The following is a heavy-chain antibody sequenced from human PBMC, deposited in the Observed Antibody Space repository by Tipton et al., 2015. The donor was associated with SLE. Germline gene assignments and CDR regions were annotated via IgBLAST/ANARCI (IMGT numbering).Heavy chain of an antibody. Sequence: TLSLTCTVSGGSVSSGSFYWSWIRQPPGKGLEWIGSIYHSGSTYYNPSLKSRVTISVDTSKNQFSLKLSSVTAADTAVYYCARDRSPSGYSSSSWTGMDVWGQGTTVTVSS. CDR2: IYHSGST. V-gene: IGHV4-61*01. CDR3: ARDRSPSGYSSSSWTGMDV. J-gene: IGHJ6*02. D-gene: IGHD6-6*01. CDR1: GGSVSSGSFY.